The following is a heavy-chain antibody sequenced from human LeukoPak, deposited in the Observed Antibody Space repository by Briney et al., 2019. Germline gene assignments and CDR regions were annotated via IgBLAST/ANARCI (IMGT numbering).Heavy chain of an antibody. CDR2: IRYDGTNK. D-gene: IGHD5-18*01. CDR3: AKGDTYGLVY. CDR1: GFTFSSSA. J-gene: IGHJ4*02. Sequence: GGSLRLSCAASGFTFSSSAMHWVRQAPGKGLEWVAFIRYDGTNKYYVDSVKGRFTISRDNSRNILYLQMNSLTAEDTVVYYCAKGDTYGLVYWGQGTLVTVSS. V-gene: IGHV3-30*02.